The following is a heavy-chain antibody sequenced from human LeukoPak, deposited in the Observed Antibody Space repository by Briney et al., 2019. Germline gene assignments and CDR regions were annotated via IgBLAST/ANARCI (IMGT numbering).Heavy chain of an antibody. D-gene: IGHD3-22*01. CDR2: ISSSSSYI. Sequence: GGSLRLSCAASGFTFSSYSMNWVRQAPGKGLEWASSISSSSSYIYYADSVKGRFTISRDNAKNSLYLQMNSLRAEDTAVYYCARDLLYYYDSSATDYWGQGTLVTVSS. V-gene: IGHV3-21*01. CDR3: ARDLLYYYDSSATDY. J-gene: IGHJ4*02. CDR1: GFTFSSYS.